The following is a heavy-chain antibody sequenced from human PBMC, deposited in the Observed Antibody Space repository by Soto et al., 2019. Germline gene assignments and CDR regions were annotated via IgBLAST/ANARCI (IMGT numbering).Heavy chain of an antibody. V-gene: IGHV4-59*01. CDR1: GGSISGYY. J-gene: IGHJ4*02. CDR2: IHYSGIT. Sequence: QVQLQESGPGLVKPSETLSLTCTVSGGSISGYYWSWIRQPPGKGLEWIGYIHYSGITNYNPSLKLLVSRVVDTYKSQFSLYMRSVTAADTAVYYCARVTWDEAQQLPSGGYYFDYWGQGALVTVS. D-gene: IGHD6-13*01. CDR3: ARVTWDEAQQLPSGGYYFDY.